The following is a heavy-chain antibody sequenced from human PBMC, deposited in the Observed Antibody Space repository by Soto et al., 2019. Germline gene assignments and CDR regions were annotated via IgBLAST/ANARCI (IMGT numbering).Heavy chain of an antibody. J-gene: IGHJ6*03. CDR2: ISSSSSYI. CDR1: GFTFSSYS. Sequence: GGSLRLSCAASGFTFSSYSMNWVRQAPGKGLEWVSSISSSSSYIYYADSVKGRFTISRDNAKNSLYLQMNSLRAEDTAVYYCARSLTGYHPWDYYMDVWGKGTTVTVSS. D-gene: IGHD3-9*01. V-gene: IGHV3-21*01. CDR3: ARSLTGYHPWDYYMDV.